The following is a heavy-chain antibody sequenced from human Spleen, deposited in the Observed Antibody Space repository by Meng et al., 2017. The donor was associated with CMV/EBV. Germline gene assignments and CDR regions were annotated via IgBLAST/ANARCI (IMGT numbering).Heavy chain of an antibody. Sequence: GESLKISCAASGFTFSDHYMDWVRQAPGKGLEWVGRSRNKANSYTTEYAASVKGRFTLSRDDSKNSLYLQMHSLKTEDTAVYYCAKDREYYGSGNTIDYWGQGTLVTVSS. J-gene: IGHJ4*02. CDR1: GFTFSDHY. CDR2: SRNKANSYTT. D-gene: IGHD3-10*01. V-gene: IGHV3-72*01. CDR3: AKDREYYGSGNTIDY.